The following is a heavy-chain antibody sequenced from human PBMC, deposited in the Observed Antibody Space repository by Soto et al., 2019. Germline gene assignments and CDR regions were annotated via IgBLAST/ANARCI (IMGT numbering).Heavy chain of an antibody. CDR2: IIPIFGTA. CDR1: GGTFSSYA. V-gene: IGHV1-69*13. D-gene: IGHD3-16*01. CDR3: ARASAWGAGYYYYGMDV. Sequence: SVKVSCKASGGTFSSYAISWVRQAPGQGLEWMGGIIPIFGTANYAQKFQGRVTITADESTSTAYMELSSLRSEDTAVYYCARASAWGAGYYYYGMDVWGQGTTVTSP. J-gene: IGHJ6*02.